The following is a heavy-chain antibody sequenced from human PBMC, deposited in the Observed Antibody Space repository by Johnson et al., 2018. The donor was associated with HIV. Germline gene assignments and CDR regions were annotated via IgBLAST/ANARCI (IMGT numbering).Heavy chain of an antibody. Sequence: VQLVESGGGLVKPGGSLRLSCAASGFTFSNAWMSWVRQAPGKGLEWVGRIKSKTDGGTTDYAAPVKGRFTISRDDSKNTLYVQMKSLKTEDTAVYYCTRAEWHDAFDIWGQGTMVTVSS. D-gene: IGHD1-14*01. V-gene: IGHV3-15*01. CDR1: GFTFSNAW. J-gene: IGHJ3*02. CDR3: TRAEWHDAFDI. CDR2: IKSKTDGGTT.